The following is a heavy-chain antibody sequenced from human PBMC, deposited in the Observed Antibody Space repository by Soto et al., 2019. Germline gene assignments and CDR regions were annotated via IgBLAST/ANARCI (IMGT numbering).Heavy chain of an antibody. CDR2: ITSSNTYI. Sequence: EVQLVESGGGLVKPGGSLTLSCAASGFTFSNYTMNWVRQAPGKGLEWVSSITSSNTYIYYTRSVEGRFTISRDDAKNSLHLQMNTLRAEDTAVYYCVRDLLEGYGHARQPDYWGQGTLVTVSS. V-gene: IGHV3-21*06. J-gene: IGHJ4*02. CDR3: VRDLLEGYGHARQPDY. CDR1: GFTFSNYT. D-gene: IGHD2-15*01.